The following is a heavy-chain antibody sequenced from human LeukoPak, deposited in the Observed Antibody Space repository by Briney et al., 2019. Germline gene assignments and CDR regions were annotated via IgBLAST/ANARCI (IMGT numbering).Heavy chain of an antibody. D-gene: IGHD5-18*01. CDR3: VGPPSLYSYGYFRDY. V-gene: IGHV4-34*01. CDR2: INHSGST. Sequence: SETLSLTCAVYGGSFSGYYWSWIRQPPGKGLEWIGEINHSGSTNYNPSLKSRVTISVDTSKNQFSLKLSSVTAADTAVYYCVGPPSLYSYGYFRDYWGQGTLVTVSS. J-gene: IGHJ4*02. CDR1: GGSFSGYY.